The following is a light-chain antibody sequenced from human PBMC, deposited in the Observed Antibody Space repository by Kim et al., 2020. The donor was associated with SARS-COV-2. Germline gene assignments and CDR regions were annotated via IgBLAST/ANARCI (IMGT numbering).Light chain of an antibody. CDR3: SSSTSSSTL. V-gene: IGLV2-14*01. J-gene: IGLJ2*01. CDR2: DVS. CDR1: SSDVGGYNY. Sequence: QSVLTQPASVSGSPGQSITISCTGTSSDVGGYNYVSWYQQHPGKAPKLMIYDVSKRPSGVSNRFSGSKSGNTASLTISGLQAEDEADYYCSSSTSSSTLFGGGTQLTVL.